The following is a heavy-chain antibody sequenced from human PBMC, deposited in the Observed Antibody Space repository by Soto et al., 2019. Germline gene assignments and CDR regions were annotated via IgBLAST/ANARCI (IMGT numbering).Heavy chain of an antibody. CDR1: GFTFSSYD. D-gene: IGHD6-13*01. CDR2: IGTASDT. V-gene: IGHV3-13*01. Sequence: PGGSLRLSCAASGFTFSSYDRHWVRQATGKGLEWVSAIGTASDTYYPGSVKGRFTISRENAKNSLYLQMNSLRAEDTAVYYCARVVSSWYGDAFDIWGQGTIVTVSS. J-gene: IGHJ3*02. CDR3: ARVVSSWYGDAFDI.